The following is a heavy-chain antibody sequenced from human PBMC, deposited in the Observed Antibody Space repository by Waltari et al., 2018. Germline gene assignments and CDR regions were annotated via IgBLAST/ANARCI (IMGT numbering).Heavy chain of an antibody. V-gene: IGHV4-39*01. J-gene: IGHJ1*01. CDR1: GGSISTNYN. CDR2: MQYRGST. D-gene: IGHD4-17*01. Sequence: QLQLQESGPGLVTPSETLSLTSTVSGGSISTNYNWGWIRQPPGKGLEWMGNMQYRGSTFYNPSLESRVTISLDTWKNQFSLRLSSVGAADTAVYFCGRIAFGDEGGYFQYWGQGTLVTVSS. CDR3: GRIAFGDEGGYFQY.